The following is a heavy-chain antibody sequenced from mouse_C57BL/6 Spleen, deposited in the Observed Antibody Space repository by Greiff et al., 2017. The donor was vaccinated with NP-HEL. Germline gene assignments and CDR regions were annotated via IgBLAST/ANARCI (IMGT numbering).Heavy chain of an antibody. CDR1: GYTFTSYG. V-gene: IGHV1-81*01. CDR3: ARVVNWDYAMDY. D-gene: IGHD4-1*01. Sequence: QVQLQQSGAELARPGASVKLSCKASGYTFTSYGISWVKQRTGQGLEWIGEIYPRSGNTYYNEKFKGKATITADTSSNTAYLQLSSLTSEDTAVYYCARVVNWDYAMDYWGQGTSVTVSS. J-gene: IGHJ4*01. CDR2: IYPRSGNT.